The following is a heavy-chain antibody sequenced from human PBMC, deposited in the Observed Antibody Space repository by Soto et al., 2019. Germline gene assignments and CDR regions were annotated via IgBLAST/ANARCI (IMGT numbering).Heavy chain of an antibody. V-gene: IGHV3-23*01. Sequence: GGSLRLSCAASGFSPSSYAMIWVRQAPGKGLEWVSAISGGGGSTYYADSVKGRFTISRDNSKNTLYLQMNSLRAEDTAVYYCAKFYGLGVAGIDYWGQGTLVTVSS. CDR1: GFSPSSYA. J-gene: IGHJ4*02. CDR2: ISGGGGST. CDR3: AKFYGLGVAGIDY. D-gene: IGHD6-19*01.